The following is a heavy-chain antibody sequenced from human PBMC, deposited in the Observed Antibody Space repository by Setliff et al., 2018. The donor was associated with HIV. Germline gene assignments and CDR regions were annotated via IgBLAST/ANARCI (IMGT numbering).Heavy chain of an antibody. D-gene: IGHD6-6*01. V-gene: IGHV1-69*05. J-gene: IGHJ2*01. CDR3: ARDRAARPHPRYFDL. CDR1: GGTFSSYG. Sequence: ASVKVSCKTSGGTFSSYGVSWVRQAPGQGLQWMGGIIPIFGTTDYTQRFQGRVTITTDESTSTAYMELSSLRSEDTAVYYCARDRAARPHPRYFDLWGRGTLVTVSS. CDR2: IIPIFGTT.